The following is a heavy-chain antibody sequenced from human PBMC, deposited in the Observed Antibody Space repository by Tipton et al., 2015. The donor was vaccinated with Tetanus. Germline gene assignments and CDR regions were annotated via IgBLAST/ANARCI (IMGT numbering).Heavy chain of an antibody. J-gene: IGHJ4*02. V-gene: IGHV4-59*12. CDR1: GGSMSSNY. Sequence: TLSFTCTVSGGSMSSNYWSWIRQPPGKGPEWLGHIDYSGNTNYNSSLKGRATISLNTPKNQFSLRLSSVTAADTAVYYCARDMRGEGGGWYTDYWGQGTLVTVSS. CDR3: ARDMRGEGGGWYTDY. CDR2: IDYSGNT. D-gene: IGHD6-19*01.